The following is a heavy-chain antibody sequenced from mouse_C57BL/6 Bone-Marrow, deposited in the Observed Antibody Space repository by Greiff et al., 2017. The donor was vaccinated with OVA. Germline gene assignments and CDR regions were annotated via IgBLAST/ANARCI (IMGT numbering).Heavy chain of an antibody. Sequence: QVHVKQPGAELVMPGASVKLSCKASGYTFTSYWMHWVKQRPGQGLEWIGEIDPSDSYTNYNQKFKGKSTLTVDKSSSTAYMQLSSLTSEDSAVYYCARWGGYYVCYWGQGTTLTVSS. CDR3: ARWGGYYVCY. V-gene: IGHV1-69*01. CDR1: GYTFTSYW. CDR2: IDPSDSYT. D-gene: IGHD2-3*01. J-gene: IGHJ2*01.